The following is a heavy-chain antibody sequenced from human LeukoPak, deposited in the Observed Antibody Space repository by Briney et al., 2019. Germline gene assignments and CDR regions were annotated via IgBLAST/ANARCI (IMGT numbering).Heavy chain of an antibody. CDR2: ISANGGDT. CDR3: VKERPYGISWFDP. Sequence: GGSLRLSCSASGFTFSTYSMHWVRQAPGKGLQYVSAISANGGDTYYADSVKGRFTISRDNSKNTLYLQMSSQRAEDTAVYYCVKERPYGISWFDPWGQGTLVTVSS. CDR1: GFTFSTYS. V-gene: IGHV3-64D*06. J-gene: IGHJ5*02. D-gene: IGHD1-14*01.